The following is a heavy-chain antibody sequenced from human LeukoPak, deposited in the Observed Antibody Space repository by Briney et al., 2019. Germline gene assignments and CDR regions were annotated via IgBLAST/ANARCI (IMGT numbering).Heavy chain of an antibody. V-gene: IGHV3-30-3*01. J-gene: IGHJ4*02. CDR1: GFTFSSYA. Sequence: PGGSLRLSCAASGFTFSSYAMHWVRQAPGKGLEWVAVISYDGSNKYYADSVKGRFTISRDNSKNTLYLQMNSLRAEDTAVYYCARVRWGILTGYYFDYWGQGTLVTVSS. CDR3: ARVRWGILTGYYFDY. CDR2: ISYDGSNK. D-gene: IGHD3-9*01.